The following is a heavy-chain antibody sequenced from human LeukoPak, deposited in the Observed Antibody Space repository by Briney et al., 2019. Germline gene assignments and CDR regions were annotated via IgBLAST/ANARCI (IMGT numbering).Heavy chain of an antibody. Sequence: PSETLSLTCAVYGGSFSGYYWRWIRQPPGKGLEWFGEINHSESTNHNPSLKSRVTISVDTSKNQCSLKLSSVAAADTAVYYCARGGYGRRYYFDYWGQGTLVTVSS. J-gene: IGHJ4*02. D-gene: IGHD1-1*01. CDR3: ARGGYGRRYYFDY. CDR1: GGSFSGYY. CDR2: INHSEST. V-gene: IGHV4-34*01.